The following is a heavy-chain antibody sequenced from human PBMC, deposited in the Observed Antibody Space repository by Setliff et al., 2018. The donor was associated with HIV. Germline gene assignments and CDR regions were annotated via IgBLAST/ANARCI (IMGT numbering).Heavy chain of an antibody. CDR3: VRASYSSSWYHIRPFYY. Sequence: PGGSLRLSCAASGFTFSDFGMHWVRQAPGKGLEWVAIIWSDGSNIYYADSVKGRFTITRDNSKNTLSLQMSSLRSDDTAVYYCVRASYSSSWYHIRPFYYWGQGTLVTVSS. CDR2: IWSDGSNI. J-gene: IGHJ4*02. V-gene: IGHV3-33*01. D-gene: IGHD6-13*01. CDR1: GFTFSDFG.